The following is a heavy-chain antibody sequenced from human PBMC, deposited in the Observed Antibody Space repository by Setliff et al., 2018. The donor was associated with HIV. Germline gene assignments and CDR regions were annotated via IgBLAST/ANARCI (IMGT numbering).Heavy chain of an antibody. J-gene: IGHJ5*02. Sequence: SETLSLTCTVSGASITSGIYYWAWIRQPAGKGLEFIGRVYFSGSTNYNPSLKSRVTISLDTSKNRFSLNLRSVTAADTAVYYCARGFGSLDPWGKGTLVTVSS. D-gene: IGHD1-26*01. CDR1: GASITSGIYY. CDR3: ARGFGSLDP. CDR2: VYFSGST. V-gene: IGHV4-61*02.